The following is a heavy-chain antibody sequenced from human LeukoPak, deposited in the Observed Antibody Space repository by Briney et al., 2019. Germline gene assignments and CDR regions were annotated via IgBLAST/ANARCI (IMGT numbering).Heavy chain of an antibody. J-gene: IGHJ4*02. D-gene: IGHD2-15*01. V-gene: IGHV1-46*01. CDR2: VNPSGGST. Sequence: GASVKLSCKASGYTFTSYYLHWVRQAPGQGLEWMGMVNPSGGSTSYAQKFQGRVTMTRDTSTTTVYMELSSLRSDDTAVYYCARFLGYCSAGSCYFDYWGQGTLVTVSS. CDR1: GYTFTSYY. CDR3: ARFLGYCSAGSCYFDY.